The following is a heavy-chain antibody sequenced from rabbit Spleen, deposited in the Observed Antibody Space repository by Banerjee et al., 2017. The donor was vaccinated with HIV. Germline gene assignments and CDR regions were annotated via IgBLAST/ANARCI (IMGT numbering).Heavy chain of an antibody. V-gene: IGHV1S40*01. CDR2: IYADSSGST. CDR3: ASGYGGVGRAYKL. CDR1: GFSFSSSYY. J-gene: IGHJ4*01. Sequence: QSLEESGGDLVKPGASLTLTCKASGFSFSSSYYMCWVRQAPGKGLEWIACIYADSSGSTFYANWAKGRFTISKTSSTTVTLQMTGLTAADTATYFCASGYGGVGRAYKLWGPGTLVTVS. D-gene: IGHD4-2*01.